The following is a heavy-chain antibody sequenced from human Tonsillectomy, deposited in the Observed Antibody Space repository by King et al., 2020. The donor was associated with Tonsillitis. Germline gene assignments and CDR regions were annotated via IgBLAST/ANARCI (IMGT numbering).Heavy chain of an antibody. D-gene: IGHD3-22*01. CDR3: ARVGDSSGYYSVHFDY. V-gene: IGHV3-9*01. CDR2: ISWNSGNI. Sequence: VQLVESGGGLVQPGRSLRLSCVASGFIFDDYVMHWVRQAPGKGLEWVSGISWNSGNIGYADSVKGRFTISRDNAKNSLYLHMNSLRAEDTAVYYCARVGDSSGYYSVHFDYWGQGTLVTVSS. CDR1: GFIFDDYV. J-gene: IGHJ4*02.